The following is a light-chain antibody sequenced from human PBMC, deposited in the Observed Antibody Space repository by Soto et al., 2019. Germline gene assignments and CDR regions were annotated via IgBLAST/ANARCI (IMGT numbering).Light chain of an antibody. CDR1: SSDFGSSNL. J-gene: IGLJ2*01. CDR2: EGS. CDR3: SSYTSSSTPYVV. Sequence: QSALTQPASVSGSPGQSITFSCTGTSSDFGSSNLVSWYQHHPGKAPKLIIYEGSKRPSGVSNRFSGSKSGNTASLTISGLQAEDEADYYCSSYTSSSTPYVVFGGGTKLTVL. V-gene: IGLV2-14*02.